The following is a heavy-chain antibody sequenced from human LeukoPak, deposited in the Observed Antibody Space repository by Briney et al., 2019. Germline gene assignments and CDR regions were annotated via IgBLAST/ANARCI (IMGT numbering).Heavy chain of an antibody. V-gene: IGHV3-23*01. CDR2: ISGSGGST. J-gene: IGHJ4*02. D-gene: IGHD1-26*01. CDR3: AKTGTGPYSGSDY. CDR1: GFTFSSYW. Sequence: GGSLRLSCAASGFTFSSYWMHWVRQAPGKGLEWVSAISGSGGSTYYADSVKGRFTISRDNSKNTLYLQMNSLRAEDTAVYYCAKTGTGPYSGSDYWGQGTLVTVSS.